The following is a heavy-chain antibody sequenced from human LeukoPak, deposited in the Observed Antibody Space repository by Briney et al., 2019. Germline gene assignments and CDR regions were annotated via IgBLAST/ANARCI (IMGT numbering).Heavy chain of an antibody. J-gene: IGHJ6*03. CDR3: ARGQRAHVEWSSYMDV. D-gene: IGHD3-3*01. CDR2: MSSSDDGR. CDR1: GFSFSSYA. Sequence: PGGSLRLSCATSGFSFSSYAMSWVRQAPGKGLEWVSAMSSSDDGRYYAASVKGRFTISRDNSKNTLYLQMNNLRAEDTAVYYCARGQRAHVEWSSYMDVWGKGTTVTVSS. V-gene: IGHV3-23*01.